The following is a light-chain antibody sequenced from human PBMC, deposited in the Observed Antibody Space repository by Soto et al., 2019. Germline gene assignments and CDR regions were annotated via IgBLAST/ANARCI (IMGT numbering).Light chain of an antibody. Sequence: EIVLTQSPGTLSLSPGERATLSCRASQSVSSSYLAWYQQKPGQAPRLLIDGASSRATGIPDRFSGSGSGTDFTLTISRLETEDFAVYYCQQYGSSQSFGQGTKVEIK. J-gene: IGKJ1*01. CDR3: QQYGSSQS. CDR2: GAS. V-gene: IGKV3-20*01. CDR1: QSVSSSY.